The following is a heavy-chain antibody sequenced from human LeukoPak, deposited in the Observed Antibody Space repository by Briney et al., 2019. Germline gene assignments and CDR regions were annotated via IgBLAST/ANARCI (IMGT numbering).Heavy chain of an antibody. CDR1: GGSISSYY. CDR3: ARLQYSDYAGYFDY. CDR2: IYYSGST. J-gene: IGHJ4*02. V-gene: IGHV4-59*08. D-gene: IGHD4-11*01. Sequence: SETLSLTCTVSGGSISSYYWSWIRQPPGKGLEWIGYIYYSGSTNYNPSLKSRVTISVDTSKNQFSLKLSSVTAADTAVYYCARLQYSDYAGYFDYWGQGTLVTVSS.